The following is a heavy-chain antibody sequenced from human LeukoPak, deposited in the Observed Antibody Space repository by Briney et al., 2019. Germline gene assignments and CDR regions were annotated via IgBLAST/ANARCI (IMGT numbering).Heavy chain of an antibody. CDR1: GFTFSGYG. V-gene: IGHV3-21*06. D-gene: IGHD2-2*01. Sequence: GGSLRLSCAASGFTFSGYGMSWVRQAPGKGLEWVSSISSSSSYIYYADSVKGRFTISRDNAKNSLYLQMNSLRAEDTAGYYCARSRRGPGCTSWGQGTLVTISS. CDR2: ISSSSSYI. J-gene: IGHJ4*01. CDR3: ARSRRGPGCTS.